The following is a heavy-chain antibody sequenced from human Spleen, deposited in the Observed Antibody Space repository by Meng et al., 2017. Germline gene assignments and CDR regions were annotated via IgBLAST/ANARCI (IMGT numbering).Heavy chain of an antibody. V-gene: IGHV2-5*02. CDR2: IYWDDEK. D-gene: IGHD3-3*01. CDR3: AHSYYDFWSGYYPPYYNGLDV. Sequence: QITLKESGPTLVKPTQTLTLTCTFSGFSLSTSGVGVGWIRQPPGKSLEWLALIYWDDEKRYSPSLKSRLTITRDTSKNQVVLTMTNMDPVDTATYYCAHSYYDFWSGYYPPYYNGLDVWGQGTMVAVAS. CDR1: GFSLSTSGVG. J-gene: IGHJ6*02.